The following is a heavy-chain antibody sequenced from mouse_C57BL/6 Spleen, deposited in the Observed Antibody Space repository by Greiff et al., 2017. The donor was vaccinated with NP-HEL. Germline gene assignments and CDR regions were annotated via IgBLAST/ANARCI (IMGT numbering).Heavy chain of an antibody. CDR3: ARPLYYYGSSYPDY. J-gene: IGHJ2*01. V-gene: IGHV5-17*01. CDR2: ISSGSSTI. D-gene: IGHD1-1*01. Sequence: EVKLVESGGGLVKPGGSLKLSCAASGFTFTDYGMHWVRQAPEKGLEWVAYISSGSSTIYYADTVTGRFTISRGNAKNTLCLQKTSLRSEDTAMYYCARPLYYYGSSYPDYWGQGTTLTVSS. CDR1: GFTFTDYG.